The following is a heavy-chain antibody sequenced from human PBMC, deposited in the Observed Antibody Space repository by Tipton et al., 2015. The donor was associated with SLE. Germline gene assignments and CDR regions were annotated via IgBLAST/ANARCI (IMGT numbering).Heavy chain of an antibody. J-gene: IGHJ3*02. CDR2: IIPILGRA. V-gene: IGHV1-69*09. CDR3: ARAIDFSATRDAFDI. CDR1: GDSFSTYT. D-gene: IGHD1-1*01. Sequence: QVQLVQSGAEVKKPGSSVKVSCKDSGDSFSTYTLSWVRQAPGQGLEWMGRIIPILGRANFAQKFQGRVTMTADRYSNTVYMELSSLKSEDTAVYYCARAIDFSATRDAFDIWGHGTTVTVSS.